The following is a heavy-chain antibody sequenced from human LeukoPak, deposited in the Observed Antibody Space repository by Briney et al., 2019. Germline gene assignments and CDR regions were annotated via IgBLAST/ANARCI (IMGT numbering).Heavy chain of an antibody. CDR2: IRYDGGYK. V-gene: IGHV3-30*02. Sequence: PGGSLRLSCAASGFSFTNNGMYGVRQAPGKGLEWVASIRYDGGYKNYGDSVKGRFTISRDNSKNTLYLQMNSLRAEDTAVYYCAKLLFEYDFWGQGTLVTVSS. CDR1: GFSFTNNG. CDR3: AKLLFEYDF. J-gene: IGHJ4*02. D-gene: IGHD2-21*01.